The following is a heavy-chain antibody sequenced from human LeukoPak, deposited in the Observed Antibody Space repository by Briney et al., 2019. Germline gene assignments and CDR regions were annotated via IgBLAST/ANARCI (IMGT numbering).Heavy chain of an antibody. D-gene: IGHD1-26*01. J-gene: IGHJ3*02. V-gene: IGHV3-13*01. CDR1: GFSFRSYD. CDR3: ARGTVGAGVFDI. CDR2: IATTGDT. Sequence: GGSLRLSCAASGFSFRSYDMHWVRQATGKGLEWVSAIATTGDTYYPGSVKGRFTISRENAKNSLYLQMNSLRAGGTAVYYCARGTVGAGVFDIWGPGTMVTVSS.